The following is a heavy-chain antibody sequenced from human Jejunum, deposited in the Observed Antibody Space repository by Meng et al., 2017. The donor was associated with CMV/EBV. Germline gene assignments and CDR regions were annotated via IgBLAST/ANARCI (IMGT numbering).Heavy chain of an antibody. CDR3: ARGPGASTREGFDY. D-gene: IGHD1-26*01. V-gene: IGHV4-4*07. CDR1: GGSVNNYY. CDR2: FYSSDTY. Sequence: QVRLEEWGPRLVEPSDTLSLPCTVSGGSVNNYYWSWLRQSAGKGLEWIGRFYSSDTYNYHPSLDSRVTMSLDTSKNQFSLNLRSVTAADTATYYCARGPGASTREGFDYWGLGTLVTVSS. J-gene: IGHJ4*02.